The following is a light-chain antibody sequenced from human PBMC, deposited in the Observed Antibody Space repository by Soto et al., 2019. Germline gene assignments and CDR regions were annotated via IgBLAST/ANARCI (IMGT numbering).Light chain of an antibody. V-gene: IGKV3-15*01. CDR3: QRYNRWPLS. J-gene: IGKJ4*01. CDR2: DAS. CDR1: QSVSSS. Sequence: EIVMTQSPATLSVSPGERATLSCRASQSVSSSLVWYQKKPGQPPRLLISDASTRATGVPARFSGGGSGTEFTLTINSLQSEDFAVYYCQRYNRWPLSFGGGTKVDIK.